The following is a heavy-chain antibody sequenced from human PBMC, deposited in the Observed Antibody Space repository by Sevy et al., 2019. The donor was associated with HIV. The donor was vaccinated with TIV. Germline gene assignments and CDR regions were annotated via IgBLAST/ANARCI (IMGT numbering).Heavy chain of an antibody. CDR1: GFTFDMYW. CDR3: ARRYFDL. J-gene: IGHJ4*02. CDR2: IRQDGNEV. Sequence: GGSLRLSCDASGFTFDMYWMQWVRQAPGKGLEWVANIRQDGNEVYYAASVRGRFTISRDNAKGSLYLQMNNLRVEDTATYYCARRYFDLWGQGTLVTVSS. V-gene: IGHV3-7*03.